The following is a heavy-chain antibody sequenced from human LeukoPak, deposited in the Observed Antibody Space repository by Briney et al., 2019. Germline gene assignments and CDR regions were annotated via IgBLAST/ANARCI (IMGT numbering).Heavy chain of an antibody. Sequence: GGSLRPSCAASGFTFSSYSMHWARQAPGKGREWVAVISYDGSNKYYADSVKGRFTLSRDNSKNTLYLQMNSLRAEDTAVYYCARVLGDGYNYEDEYYFDYWGQGTLVTVSS. J-gene: IGHJ4*02. D-gene: IGHD5-24*01. CDR1: GFTFSSYS. V-gene: IGHV3-30-3*01. CDR3: ARVLGDGYNYEDEYYFDY. CDR2: ISYDGSNK.